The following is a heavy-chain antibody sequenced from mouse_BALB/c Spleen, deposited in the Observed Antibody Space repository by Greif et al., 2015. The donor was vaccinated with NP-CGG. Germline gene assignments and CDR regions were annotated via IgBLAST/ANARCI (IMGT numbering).Heavy chain of an antibody. Sequence: EVKVEESGGGLVQPGGSRKLSCAASGFTFSSFGMHWVRQAPEKGLEWVAYISSGSSTIYYADTVKGRFTIPRDNPKNTLFLQMTSLRSEDTAMYYCARGGYLYAMDYWGQGTSVTVSS. CDR2: ISSGSSTI. D-gene: IGHD2-2*01. CDR1: GFTFSSFG. V-gene: IGHV5-17*02. CDR3: ARGGYLYAMDY. J-gene: IGHJ4*01.